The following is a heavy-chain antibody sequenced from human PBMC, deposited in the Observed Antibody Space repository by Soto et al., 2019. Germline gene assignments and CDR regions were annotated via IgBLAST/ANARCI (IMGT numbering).Heavy chain of an antibody. J-gene: IGHJ4*02. CDR1: GGTFSSYA. Sequence: SVKVSCKASGGTFSSYAISWVRQAPGQGLEWMGGIIPIFGTPNYAQKFQGRVTITADESTSTAYMELSSLRSEDTAVYYCAREVATMQPGDGYRYGAFDYWGQGTLVTVSS. CDR2: IIPIFGTP. V-gene: IGHV1-69*13. D-gene: IGHD5-18*01. CDR3: AREVATMQPGDGYRYGAFDY.